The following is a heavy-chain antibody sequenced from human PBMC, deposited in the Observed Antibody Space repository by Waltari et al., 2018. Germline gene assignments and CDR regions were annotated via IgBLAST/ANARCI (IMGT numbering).Heavy chain of an antibody. J-gene: IGHJ6*02. D-gene: IGHD5-18*01. Sequence: QLQLQESGPGLVKPSETLSLPCTVSGGSIRSTSYHWGWIRQPRGKGVEWIGGIYYSGRTYYNPSLKSRVTISVDTSKNQFSLKLSSVTAADTAVYYCARHGNSYGSYYYGMDVWGQGTTVTVSS. V-gene: IGHV4-39*01. CDR2: IYYSGRT. CDR3: ARHGNSYGSYYYGMDV. CDR1: GGSIRSTSYH.